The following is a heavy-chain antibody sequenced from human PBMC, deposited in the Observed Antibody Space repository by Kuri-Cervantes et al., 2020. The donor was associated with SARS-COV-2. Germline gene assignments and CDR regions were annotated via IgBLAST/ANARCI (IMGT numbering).Heavy chain of an antibody. CDR1: GYTFTSYA. CDR2: IIPIFGTA. D-gene: IGHD3-22*01. Sequence: SVKVSCKASGYTFTSYAISWVRQAPGQGLEWMGGIIPIFGTANYAQKFQGRVTITADESTSTAYMELSSLRSEDTAVYYCARDRGPQGYYYDSSGYSQNAFDIWGQGTVVTVSS. V-gene: IGHV1-69*13. J-gene: IGHJ3*02. CDR3: ARDRGPQGYYYDSSGYSQNAFDI.